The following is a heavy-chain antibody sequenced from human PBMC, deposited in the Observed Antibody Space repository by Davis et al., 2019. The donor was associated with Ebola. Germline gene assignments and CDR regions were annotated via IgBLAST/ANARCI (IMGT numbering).Heavy chain of an antibody. CDR3: ARMRILATIGDWFDP. CDR2: IYYTGST. Sequence: SETLSLTCTVSGGSISSYYWSWIRQPPGKGLEWIGYIYYTGSTNYNPSLKSRVTISVDTSKNQFSLKLSSVTAADTAVSYCARMRILATIGDWFDPWGQGTLVTVSS. D-gene: IGHD5-12*01. CDR1: GGSISSYY. V-gene: IGHV4-59*08. J-gene: IGHJ5*02.